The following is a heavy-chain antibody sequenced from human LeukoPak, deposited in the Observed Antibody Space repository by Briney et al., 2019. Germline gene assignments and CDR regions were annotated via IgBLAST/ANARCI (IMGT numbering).Heavy chain of an antibody. Sequence: PGRSLRLSCAASGFTFSSYGMHWVRQAPGKGLEWVAVISYDGSNKYYADSVKGRFTISRDNSKNTLYLQMNSLRAEDTAVYYCAKGSAGYGIDVWGKGTTVTVSS. V-gene: IGHV3-30*18. CDR1: GFTFSSYG. J-gene: IGHJ6*04. D-gene: IGHD2-15*01. CDR2: ISYDGSNK. CDR3: AKGSAGYGIDV.